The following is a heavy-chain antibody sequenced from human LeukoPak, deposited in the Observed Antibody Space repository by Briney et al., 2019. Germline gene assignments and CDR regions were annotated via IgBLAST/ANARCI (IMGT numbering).Heavy chain of an antibody. J-gene: IGHJ5*02. V-gene: IGHV4-4*07. D-gene: IGHD2-21*02. CDR3: ARGSDTCHNWFDP. Sequence: SETLSLTCGVSGGSIGTYWWNWIRQPAGKGLEWIGRFHYSGTANYNPSLKSRVSMSLDMSKNQFFLNLSSVTAADTAIYYCARGSDTCHNWFDPWGLGTLVTVSS. CDR2: FHYSGTA. CDR1: GGSIGTYW.